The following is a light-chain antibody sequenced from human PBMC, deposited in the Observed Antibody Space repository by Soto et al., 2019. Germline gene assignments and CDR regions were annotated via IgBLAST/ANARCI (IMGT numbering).Light chain of an antibody. CDR1: HNDIGTYDY. Sequence: SLLTHPTSVCGYPGQTITISCTGNHNDIGTYDYVSWYQQHPGRAPRLLIHGVTTRPSGISGRFSATKSGLTASLTISGLQAEDEADYYCSSLTANRIYVFGPGTKVTAL. J-gene: IGLJ1*01. V-gene: IGLV2-14*03. CDR2: GVT. CDR3: SSLTANRIYV.